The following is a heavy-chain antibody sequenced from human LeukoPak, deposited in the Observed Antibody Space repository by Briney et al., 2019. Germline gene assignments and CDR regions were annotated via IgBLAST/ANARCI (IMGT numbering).Heavy chain of an antibody. Sequence: SETLSLTCTVSGGSISSYYWSWIRQPPGKGLEWIGYIYYSGSTNYNPSLKSRVTISVDTSKNQFSLKLSSVAAADTAVYYCARDVVAAVGSFDYWGQGTQVTVSS. J-gene: IGHJ4*02. D-gene: IGHD2-2*01. CDR1: GGSISSYY. CDR3: ARDVVAAVGSFDY. V-gene: IGHV4-59*12. CDR2: IYYSGST.